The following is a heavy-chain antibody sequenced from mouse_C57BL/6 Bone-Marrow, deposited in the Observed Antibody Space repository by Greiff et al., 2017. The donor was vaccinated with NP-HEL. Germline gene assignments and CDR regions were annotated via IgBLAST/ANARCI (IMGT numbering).Heavy chain of an antibody. V-gene: IGHV7-1*01. CDR3: ARGLKGYYAMDY. Sequence: EVMLVESGGGLVQSGRSLRLSCATSGFTFSDFYMEWVRQAPGKGLEWIAASRNKANDYTTEYSASVKGRFIVSRDTSQSILYLQMNALRADDTAIYYCARGLKGYYAMDYWGQGTSVTVSS. J-gene: IGHJ4*01. CDR2: SRNKANDYTT. CDR1: GFTFSDFY.